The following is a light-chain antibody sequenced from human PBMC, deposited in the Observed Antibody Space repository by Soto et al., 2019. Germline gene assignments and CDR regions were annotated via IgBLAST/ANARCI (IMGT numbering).Light chain of an antibody. V-gene: IGLV2-8*01. Sequence: QSALTQPPSASGSPGQSVAISCTGTSSDVGGYDYVSWFQQNPGKAPKLMIYDVTKRPSGVPDRFSGYKSGNTASLTVSGLQAEDEAYYYCASYGGYYVVFGGGTKLTVL. J-gene: IGLJ2*01. CDR2: DVT. CDR3: ASYGGYYVV. CDR1: SSDVGGYDY.